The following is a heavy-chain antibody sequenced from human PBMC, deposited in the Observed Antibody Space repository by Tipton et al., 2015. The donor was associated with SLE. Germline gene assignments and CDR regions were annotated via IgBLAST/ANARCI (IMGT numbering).Heavy chain of an antibody. J-gene: IGHJ4*02. Sequence: SLRLSCVASGFTFSNSNMNWVRQAPGKGLEWVSSISSSSSYIYYADSVKGRFTISRDNAKNSLYLHMNSLRAEDTAVYYCARPMDMATRIDYWGQGTLVTVSS. D-gene: IGHD5-24*01. CDR3: ARPMDMATRIDY. CDR1: GFTFSNSN. V-gene: IGHV3-21*04. CDR2: ISSSSSYI.